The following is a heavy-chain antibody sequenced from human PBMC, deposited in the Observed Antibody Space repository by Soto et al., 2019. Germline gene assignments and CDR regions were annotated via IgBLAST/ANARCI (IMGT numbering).Heavy chain of an antibody. V-gene: IGHV3-64D*06. D-gene: IGHD2-15*01. CDR3: VKQAHGLDGVAFDY. J-gene: IGHJ4*02. CDR1: GFIFSEST. Sequence: LRLSCSAXGFIFSESTIYWVRQVPGKGLEAISAVSTSGRSTYYADSVKDRFTISRDNSKNTLFLQMGSLRPEDTAIYYCVKQAHGLDGVAFDYWGQGTQVTVSS. CDR2: VSTSGRST.